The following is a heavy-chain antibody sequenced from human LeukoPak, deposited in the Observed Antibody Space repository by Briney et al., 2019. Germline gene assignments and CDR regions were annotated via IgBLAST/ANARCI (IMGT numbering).Heavy chain of an antibody. D-gene: IGHD3-22*01. CDR3: AKAMGLYYYDSSGYYYDY. CDR1: GFTFSSYW. V-gene: IGHV3-43*02. Sequence: SEGSLRLSCAASGFTFSSYWMHWVRQAAGKGLEWVSLISGDGGSTYYADSVKGRFTLSRDNSKNSLYLQMNSLTTEDTALYYCAKAMGLYYYDSSGYYYDYWGQGTLVTVSS. CDR2: ISGDGGST. J-gene: IGHJ4*02.